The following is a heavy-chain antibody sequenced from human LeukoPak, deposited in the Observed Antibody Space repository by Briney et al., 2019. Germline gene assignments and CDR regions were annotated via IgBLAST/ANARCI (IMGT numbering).Heavy chain of an antibody. CDR2: INWNGGST. CDR3: ARGFTTVTFFDY. J-gene: IGHJ4*02. D-gene: IGHD4-11*01. V-gene: IGHV3-20*04. CDR1: GFTFDDYG. Sequence: GGSLRLSCAASGFTFDDYGMSWVRQAPGKGLVWVSGINWNGGSTGYADSVKGRFTISRDNAKNSLYLQMNSLRAEDTALYYCARGFTTVTFFDYWGQGTLVTVSS.